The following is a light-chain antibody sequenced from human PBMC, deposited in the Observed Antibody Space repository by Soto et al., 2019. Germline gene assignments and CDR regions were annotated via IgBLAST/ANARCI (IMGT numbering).Light chain of an antibody. CDR3: QSYDSSLSGYV. CDR2: GNS. CDR1: SSNIGAGYD. Sequence: QSVLTHPPSLSGAPGQRVTISCTGSSSNIGAGYDVHWYQQLPGTAPKLLIYGNSNRPSGVPDRFSGSKSGTSASLAITGLQAEDEADYYCQSYDSSLSGYVFGTGTRSPS. J-gene: IGLJ1*01. V-gene: IGLV1-40*01.